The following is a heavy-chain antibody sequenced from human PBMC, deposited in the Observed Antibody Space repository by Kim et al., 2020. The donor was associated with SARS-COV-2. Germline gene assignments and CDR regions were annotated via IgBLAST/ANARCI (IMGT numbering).Heavy chain of an antibody. Sequence: SETLSLTCTVSGGSISSSSYYWGWIRQPPGKGLEWIGSIYYSGSTYYNPSLKSRVTISVDTSKNQFSLKLSSVTAADTAVYYCARHRREVGDGSPYFDYWGQGTLVTVSS. CDR3: ARHRREVGDGSPYFDY. CDR1: GGSISSSSYY. J-gene: IGHJ4*02. CDR2: IYYSGST. D-gene: IGHD2-2*01. V-gene: IGHV4-39*01.